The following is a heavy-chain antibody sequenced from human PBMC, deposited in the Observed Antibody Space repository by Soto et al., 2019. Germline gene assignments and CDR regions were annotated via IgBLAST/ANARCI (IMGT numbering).Heavy chain of an antibody. CDR1: GYTFTSYD. J-gene: IGHJ5*02. D-gene: IGHD3-10*01. CDR2: MNANSGNT. V-gene: IGHV1-8*02. CDR3: ARGVGSGSYYNQYNWFDP. Sequence: RASVKVSCKASGYTFTSYDISWVRQAPGQGLEWMGWMNANSGNTGYAQKFQGRVTMTRNTSTSTAYMELSSLRSEDTAVYYCARGVGSGSYYNQYNWFDPWGQGTLVTVSS.